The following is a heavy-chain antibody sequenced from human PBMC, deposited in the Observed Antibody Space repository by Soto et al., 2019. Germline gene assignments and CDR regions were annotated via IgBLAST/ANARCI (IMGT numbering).Heavy chain of an antibody. CDR1: GYSISTDYY. Sequence: LSLTFTVSGYSISTDYYWGWIRQPPGKGLEWIGSIFQSGSTYYNPSLKSRVTISVDTSKNQFSLKLRSVTAADTAVYYCARGGGYYYNTGGYYADYWGQGTLVTVSS. CDR2: IFQSGST. CDR3: ARGGGYYYNTGGYYADY. D-gene: IGHD3-22*01. J-gene: IGHJ4*02. V-gene: IGHV4-38-2*02.